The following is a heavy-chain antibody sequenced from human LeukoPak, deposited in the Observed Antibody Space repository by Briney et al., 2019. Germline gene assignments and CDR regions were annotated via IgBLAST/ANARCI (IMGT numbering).Heavy chain of an antibody. Sequence: ASVKVSCKASGYTFSGYYIHWVRQAPGQELEWMGWINPNTGGTKYAQRFQGRVTMTRDTSITTAYMELTRLTSDDTAVYSCARGTYYDSSAYSGVRLFDYWGQGTLVTVSS. CDR3: ARGTYYDSSAYSGVRLFDY. CDR1: GYTFSGYY. V-gene: IGHV1-2*02. D-gene: IGHD3-22*01. CDR2: INPNTGGT. J-gene: IGHJ4*02.